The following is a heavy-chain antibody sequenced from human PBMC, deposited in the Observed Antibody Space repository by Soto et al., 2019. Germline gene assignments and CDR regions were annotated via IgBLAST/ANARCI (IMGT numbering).Heavy chain of an antibody. CDR1: GFTFSSYA. CDR2: ISYDGSNK. D-gene: IGHD4-17*01. J-gene: IGHJ4*02. Sequence: QVQLVESGGGVVQPGRSLRLSCAASGFTFSSYAMHWVRQAPGKGLEWVAVISYDGSNKYYADSVKGRFTISRDNSKNTLYLQMNSLRAEDTAVNYCARDGEYGDYVSVDYWGQGTLVTVSS. V-gene: IGHV3-30-3*01. CDR3: ARDGEYGDYVSVDY.